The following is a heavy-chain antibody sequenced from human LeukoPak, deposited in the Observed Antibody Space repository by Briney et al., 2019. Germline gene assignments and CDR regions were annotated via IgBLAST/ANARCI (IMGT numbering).Heavy chain of an antibody. CDR1: GFTFSSYA. CDR3: AKVRTRTMIVVALPLDY. J-gene: IGHJ4*02. V-gene: IGHV3-23*01. Sequence: PGGSLRLSCAASGFTFSSYAMSWVRQAPGKGLEWVSAISGSGGSTYYADSVKGRFTISRDNSKNTLYLQMNSLRAEDTAVYYCAKVRTRTMIVVALPLDYWGQGTLVTVSS. CDR2: ISGSGGST. D-gene: IGHD3-22*01.